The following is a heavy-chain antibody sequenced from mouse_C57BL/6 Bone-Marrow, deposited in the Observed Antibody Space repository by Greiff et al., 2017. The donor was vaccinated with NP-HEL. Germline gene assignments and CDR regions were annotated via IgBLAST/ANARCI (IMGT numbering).Heavy chain of an antibody. CDR3: ARDRRTGWYYFDY. J-gene: IGHJ2*01. D-gene: IGHD2-3*01. CDR1: GYSITSGYY. Sequence: EVQVVESGPGLVKPSQSLSLTCSVTGYSITSGYYWNWIRQFPGNKLEWMGYISYDGSNNYNPSPKNRISITRDTSKNQFFLTLNSGTTEDTATYYCARDRRTGWYYFDYWGQGTTLTVSS. V-gene: IGHV3-6*01. CDR2: ISYDGSN.